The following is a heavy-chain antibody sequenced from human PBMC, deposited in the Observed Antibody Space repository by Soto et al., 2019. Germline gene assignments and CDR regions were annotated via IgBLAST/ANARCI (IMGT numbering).Heavy chain of an antibody. Sequence: ASVKVSCKASGYSFATYGLSWVRQAPGQGLECVGWISARNGDTHYSQKFQGRVTLTTDTSTNTGYMELRSLTSDDTAVYFCATEPIYYNDGSGYYPLGHWGQGTLVTVSS. D-gene: IGHD3-22*01. V-gene: IGHV1-18*04. J-gene: IGHJ4*02. CDR2: ISARNGDT. CDR3: ATEPIYYNDGSGYYPLGH. CDR1: GYSFATYG.